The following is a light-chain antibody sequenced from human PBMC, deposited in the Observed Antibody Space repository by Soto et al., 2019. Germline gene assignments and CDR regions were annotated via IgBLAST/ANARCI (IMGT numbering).Light chain of an antibody. CDR1: QSVSTY. J-gene: IGKJ1*01. Sequence: EIVLTQFPATLSLSPGERATLSCRASQSVSTYLAWYQQKPGQAPRLLIYGASNRATSIPARFSGSGSGTDFTLTIGSLEPEDSAVYYCHQRGTWPETFGQGTKVEIK. CDR2: GAS. V-gene: IGKV3-11*01. CDR3: HQRGTWPET.